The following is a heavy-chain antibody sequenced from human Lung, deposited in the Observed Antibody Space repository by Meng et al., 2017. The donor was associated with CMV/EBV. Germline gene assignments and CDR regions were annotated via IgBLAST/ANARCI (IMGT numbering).Heavy chain of an antibody. CDR3: AREGGRAGTPGSYYYGMDV. J-gene: IGHJ6*02. D-gene: IGHD1-1*01. CDR2: ISSSSSYI. V-gene: IGHV3-21*01. CDR1: GFTFSSYS. Sequence: GEXXKISCAASGFTFSSYSMNWVRQAPGKGLEWVSSISSSSSYIYYADSVKGRFTISRDNAKNSLNLQMNSLRAEDTAVYYCAREGGRAGTPGSYYYGMDVWGQGTXVTGAS.